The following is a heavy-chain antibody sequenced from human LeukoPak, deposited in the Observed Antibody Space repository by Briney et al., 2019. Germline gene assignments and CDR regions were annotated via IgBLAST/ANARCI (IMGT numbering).Heavy chain of an antibody. CDR3: AKGYCSGASCQEEY. CDR1: GFGFDDYA. D-gene: IGHD2-15*01. J-gene: IGHJ4*02. Sequence: GRSLRLSCAASGFGFDDYAMHWVRQAPGKGLEWVSGVSWNSGRIGYADSVKGRFTIFRDNAKNSLYLQMNSLRAEDAALYYCAKGYCSGASCQEEYWGQGTLVTVSS. CDR2: VSWNSGRI. V-gene: IGHV3-9*01.